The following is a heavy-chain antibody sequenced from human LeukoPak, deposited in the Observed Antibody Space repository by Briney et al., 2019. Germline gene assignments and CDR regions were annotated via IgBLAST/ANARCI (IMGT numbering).Heavy chain of an antibody. CDR1: GFTFSSYA. V-gene: IGHV3-23*01. CDR3: AKGHSGTSYSALDC. CDR2: SGSDGNT. Sequence: GGSLRLSCAASGFTFSSYAMSWVRQAPGKGLEWVSVSGSDGNTYYAGSVKGRFTISRDISKNTLYLQMNSLRAEDTAVYYCAKGHSGTSYSALDCCGQGTLVTVSS. D-gene: IGHD1-26*01. J-gene: IGHJ4*02.